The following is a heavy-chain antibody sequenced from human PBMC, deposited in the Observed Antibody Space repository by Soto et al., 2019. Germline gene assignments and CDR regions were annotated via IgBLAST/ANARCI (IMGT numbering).Heavy chain of an antibody. CDR3: ARDRLRGYDSSGFYS. CDR1: GYTFTSYG. V-gene: IGHV1-18*01. D-gene: IGHD3-22*01. J-gene: IGHJ4*02. CDR2: INPSDGNR. Sequence: ASVKVSCKASGYTFTSYGISWVRQAPGQGLEWMGWINPSDGNRNYAQKFEDRVTMTTATSTNTVFLELRSLKSDDTAIYYCARDRLRGYDSSGFYSWGQGTMVTVSS.